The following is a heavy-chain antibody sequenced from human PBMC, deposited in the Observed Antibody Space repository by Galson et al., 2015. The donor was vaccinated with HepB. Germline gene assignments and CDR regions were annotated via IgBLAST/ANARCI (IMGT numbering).Heavy chain of an antibody. V-gene: IGHV3-74*01. CDR3: ARGQVATMGTFDY. CDR1: GFTFSSYW. D-gene: IGHD5-12*01. Sequence: LSCAASGFTFSSYWMHWVRQAPGKGLVWVSRINSDGSSTSYADSVKGRFTISRDNAKNTLYLQMNSLRAEDTAVYYCARGQVATMGTFDYWGQGTLVTVSS. J-gene: IGHJ4*02. CDR2: INSDGSST.